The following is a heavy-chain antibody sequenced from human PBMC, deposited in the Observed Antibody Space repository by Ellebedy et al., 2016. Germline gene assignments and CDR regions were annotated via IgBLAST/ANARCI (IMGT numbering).Heavy chain of an antibody. V-gene: IGHV1-18*01. CDR1: GYTFTSYG. CDR2: ISAYNGNT. D-gene: IGHD3-9*01. CDR3: ARDVGTTRYDILTGAYYYYGMDV. Sequence: ASVKVSCXASGYTFTSYGISWVRQAPGQGLEWMGWISAYNGNTNYAQKLQGRVTMTTDTSTSTAYMELRSLRSDDTAVYYCARDVGTTRYDILTGAYYYYGMDVWGQGTTVTVSS. J-gene: IGHJ6*02.